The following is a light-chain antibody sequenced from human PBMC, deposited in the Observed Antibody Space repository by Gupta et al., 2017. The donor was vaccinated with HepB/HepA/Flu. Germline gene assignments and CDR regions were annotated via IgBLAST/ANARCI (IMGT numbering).Light chain of an antibody. CDR3: MQTLQTPS. CDR2: LGS. V-gene: IGKV2-28*01. Sequence: DIVMTQSPLSLPVTPGEPASISCRSSQSLLQSNGYNSLDWYLQNPGLSPQLLIYLGSNRASGVPDRFSGSGAGTDFTLKISRVEAEDVGVYYCMQTLQTPSFGGGTKVEIK. CDR1: QSLLQSNGYNS. J-gene: IGKJ4*01.